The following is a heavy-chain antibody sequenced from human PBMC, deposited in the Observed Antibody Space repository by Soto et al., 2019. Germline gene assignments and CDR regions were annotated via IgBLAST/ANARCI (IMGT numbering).Heavy chain of an antibody. CDR3: ARTFDYYGMDV. CDR1: GYSIASGYY. J-gene: IGHJ6*02. Sequence: SETLSLTCAVSGYSIASGYYWAWIRQSPGKGLVWIGSIYHAGSVYYNPSLNSRVAVSLDTSKNHFSLKLTSVTAADTAVYYCARTFDYYGMDVWGQGTTVTVSS. CDR2: IYHAGSV. V-gene: IGHV4-38-2*01.